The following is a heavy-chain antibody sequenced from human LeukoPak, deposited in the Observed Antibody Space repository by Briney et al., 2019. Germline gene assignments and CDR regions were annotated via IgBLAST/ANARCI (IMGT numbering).Heavy chain of an antibody. J-gene: IGHJ4*02. CDR3: AKMVRYYDFWSGSLDLDY. Sequence: GGSLRLSCAASGFTFSNYAMHWVRQAPGKGLEWVAFIRYDGSNKYYADSVKGRFTISRDNSKNTLYLQMNALRAEDTALYYCAKMVRYYDFWSGSLDLDYWGQGALVTVSS. V-gene: IGHV3-30*02. CDR2: IRYDGSNK. D-gene: IGHD3-3*01. CDR1: GFTFSNYA.